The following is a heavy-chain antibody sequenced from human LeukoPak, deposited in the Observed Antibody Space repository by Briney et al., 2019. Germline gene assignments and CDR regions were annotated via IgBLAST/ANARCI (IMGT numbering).Heavy chain of an antibody. J-gene: IGHJ4*02. CDR1: GGSISSYY. Sequence: SETLSLTCTVSGGSISSYYRSWIRQPPGKGLEWIGYIYYSGSTNYNPSLKSRVTISVDTSKNQFSLKLSSVTAADTAVYYCARCRDCYNYSFDYWGQGTLVTVSS. CDR3: ARCRDCYNYSFDY. CDR2: IYYSGST. D-gene: IGHD5-24*01. V-gene: IGHV4-59*01.